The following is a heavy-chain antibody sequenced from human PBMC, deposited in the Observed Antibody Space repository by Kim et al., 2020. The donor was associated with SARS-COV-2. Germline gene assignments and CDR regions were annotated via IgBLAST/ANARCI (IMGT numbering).Heavy chain of an antibody. CDR1: GYTFTKHY. D-gene: IGHD6-13*01. CDR2: INPSAGGT. Sequence: ASVKVSCKASGYTFTKHYIHWVRQAPGQGLEWLGVINPSAGGTVYAQSFQGRVSMTRDTSTSIVYMELSSLRSEDTAVYYCARERPLLVAPGYPYDRGGLDVWGQGTTVTVSS. V-gene: IGHV1-46*01. CDR3: ARERPLLVAPGYPYDRGGLDV. J-gene: IGHJ6*02.